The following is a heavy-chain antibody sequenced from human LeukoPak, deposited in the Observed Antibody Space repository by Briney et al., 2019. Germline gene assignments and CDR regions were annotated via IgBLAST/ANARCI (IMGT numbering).Heavy chain of an antibody. J-gene: IGHJ4*02. V-gene: IGHV1-46*01. Sequence: GASVKVSCKRSGYTFTSDYMHWVRQAPGQGLEWMGVINPSGGTTNYAQKFQGRVTVTRDTSTSTVYMELSSLRSEDTAVYYCAIKIAAAGIEIGDYWGQGTLVTVSS. CDR3: AIKIAAAGIEIGDY. CDR2: INPSGGTT. CDR1: GYTFTSDY. D-gene: IGHD6-13*01.